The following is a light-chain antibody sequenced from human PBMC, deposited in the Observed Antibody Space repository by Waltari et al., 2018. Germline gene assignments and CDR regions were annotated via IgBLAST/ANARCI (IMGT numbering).Light chain of an antibody. CDR2: AAS. Sequence: DIHMTQSPSSLSASVGDRVTITCRASHFINRYLNWYQQKPGRAPKLVIYAASTLQVGVPSRFHGSGFGTEFTLTIQNSQPDDFATYYCQQSFSSPLTFGGGA. V-gene: IGKV1-39*01. CDR1: HFINRY. J-gene: IGKJ4*01. CDR3: QQSFSSPLT.